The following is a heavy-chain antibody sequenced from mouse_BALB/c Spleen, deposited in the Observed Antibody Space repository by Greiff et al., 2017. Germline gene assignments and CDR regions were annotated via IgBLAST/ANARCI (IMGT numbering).Heavy chain of an antibody. V-gene: IGHV5-6-5*01. Sequence: EVKVVESGGGLVKPGGSLKLSCAASGFTFSSYAMSWVRQTPEKRLEWVASISSGGSTYYPDSVKGRFTISRDNARNILYLQMSSLRSEDTAMYYCAREEGYYYAMDYWGQGTSVTVSS. J-gene: IGHJ4*01. CDR1: GFTFSSYA. CDR2: ISSGGST. CDR3: AREEGYYYAMDY.